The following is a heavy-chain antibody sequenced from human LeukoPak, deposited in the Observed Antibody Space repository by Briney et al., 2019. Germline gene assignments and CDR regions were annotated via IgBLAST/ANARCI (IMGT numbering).Heavy chain of an antibody. Sequence: ASAKVSRKASGYTFTSYYMHWVRQAPGQGLEWMGIINPSGGSTSYAQKFQGRVTMTRDTSTSTVYMELSSLRSEDTAVYYCARGYTVTTFYYYYGMDVWGQGTTVTVSS. CDR3: ARGYTVTTFYYYYGMDV. D-gene: IGHD4-17*01. V-gene: IGHV1-46*01. J-gene: IGHJ6*02. CDR2: INPSGGST. CDR1: GYTFTSYY.